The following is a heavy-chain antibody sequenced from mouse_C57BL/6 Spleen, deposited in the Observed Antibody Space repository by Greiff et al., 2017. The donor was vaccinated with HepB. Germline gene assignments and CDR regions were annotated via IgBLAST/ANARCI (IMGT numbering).Heavy chain of an antibody. CDR3: ARVGGYGNYVDWYVDV. J-gene: IGHJ1*03. D-gene: IGHD2-1*01. CDR1: GYTFTDYY. CDR2: INPYNGGT. Sequence: EVQLQQSGPVLVKPGASVKMSCKASGYTFTDYYMNWVKQSHGKSLEWIGVINPYNGGTSYNQKFKGKATLTVDKSSSTAYMGLNSLTSEDSAVYYCARVGGYGNYVDWYVDVWGTGTTVTVSS. V-gene: IGHV1-19*01.